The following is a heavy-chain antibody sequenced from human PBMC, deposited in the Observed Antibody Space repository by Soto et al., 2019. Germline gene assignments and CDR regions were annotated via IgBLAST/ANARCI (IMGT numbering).Heavy chain of an antibody. D-gene: IGHD2-2*01. Sequence: PGGSLRLSCGASGFAFSNYWMHWVRQVSGKGLVWVSRINGDGSDIKYADSVKGRFSISRDNAKNTVYLQMNSLRADDTAVYYCARDQSTGDWFDAWGQGTRVTVS. CDR1: GFAFSNYW. V-gene: IGHV3-74*03. J-gene: IGHJ5*02. CDR3: ARDQSTGDWFDA. CDR2: INGDGSDI.